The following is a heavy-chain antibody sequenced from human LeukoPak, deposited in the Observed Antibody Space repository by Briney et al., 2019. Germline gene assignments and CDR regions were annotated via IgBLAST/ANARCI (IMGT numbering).Heavy chain of an antibody. D-gene: IGHD5-12*01. CDR1: GYAFTIYF. CDR3: ARAGSYGGYDFLDY. V-gene: IGHV1-2*02. Sequence: ASVKVSFKASGYAFTIYFMHWVRQAPGQGLEWMGWISPHSGATNFAQNFQGRVTMTRDTSITTAYMELSSLRSDDTAVYYCARAGSYGGYDFLDYWGQGTLVTASS. J-gene: IGHJ4*02. CDR2: ISPHSGAT.